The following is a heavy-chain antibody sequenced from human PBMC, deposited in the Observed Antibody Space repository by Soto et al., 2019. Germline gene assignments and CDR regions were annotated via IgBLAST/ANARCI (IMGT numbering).Heavy chain of an antibody. CDR1: GVSVTTGSYY. CDR3: ARNDYYGLVDY. CDR2: IYYSGST. D-gene: IGHD3-10*01. J-gene: IGHJ4*02. V-gene: IGHV4-61*01. Sequence: SETLSLTCTVSGVSVTTGSYYWSWIRQPPGKGLEWIGYIYYSGSTNYNPSLKSRVTISLDTSKNQFSLKLRSLTAADTAVYYCARNDYYGLVDYWGLGTLVTVSS.